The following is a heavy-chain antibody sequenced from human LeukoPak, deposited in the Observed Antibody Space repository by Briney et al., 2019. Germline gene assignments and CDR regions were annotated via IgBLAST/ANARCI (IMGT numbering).Heavy chain of an antibody. CDR3: ANGGYGGNSLGASAFIDY. Sequence: GGSLRLSCAASGFTFSSYAMSWVRQAPGKGLEWVSAISGSGGSTYYADSVKGRSTISRDNSKNTLYLQMNSLRAEDTAVYYCANGGYGGNSLGASAFIDYWGQGTLVTVSS. CDR2: ISGSGGST. D-gene: IGHD4-23*01. J-gene: IGHJ4*02. CDR1: GFTFSSYA. V-gene: IGHV3-23*01.